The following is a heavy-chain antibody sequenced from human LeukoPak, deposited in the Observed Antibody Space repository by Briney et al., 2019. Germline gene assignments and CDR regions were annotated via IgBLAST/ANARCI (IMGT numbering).Heavy chain of an antibody. CDR1: GFTFSSYA. CDR3: ARDQTVRGTLRGYGMDV. CDR2: ISGSGGST. J-gene: IGHJ6*02. Sequence: GSLRLSCAASGFTFSSYAMSWVRQAPGKGLEWVSAISGSGGSTYYADSVKGRFTISRDNSKNTLYLQMNSLRAEDTAVYYCARDQTVRGTLRGYGMDVWGQGTTVTVSS. D-gene: IGHD3-10*01. V-gene: IGHV3-23*01.